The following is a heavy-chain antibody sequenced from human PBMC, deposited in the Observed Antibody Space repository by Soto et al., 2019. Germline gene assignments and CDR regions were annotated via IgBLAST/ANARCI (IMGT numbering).Heavy chain of an antibody. CDR3: ARDLIWGSNPPYYTHV. CDR2: ISSSSSVI. D-gene: IGHD2-8*01. J-gene: IGHJ6*03. CDR1: GFILSDCA. Sequence: PGGSLRLSCATSGFILSDCAMNWVRQAPGKGLEWVSYISSSSSVIDYADSVKGRFTVSRDNARNSLYLQMNSLRAEDTAVYYCARDLIWGSNPPYYTHVPDKTTTLTVSS. V-gene: IGHV3-48*01.